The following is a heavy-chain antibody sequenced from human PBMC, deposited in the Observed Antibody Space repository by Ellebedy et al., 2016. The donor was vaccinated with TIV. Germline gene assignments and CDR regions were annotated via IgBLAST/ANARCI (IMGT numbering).Heavy chain of an antibody. CDR1: GLTFSSDS. CDR2: IEFKRDGGAT. Sequence: GGSLRLXXAVSGLTFSSDSMNWVRQAPGKGLEWVGRIEFKRDGGATAYAAPVKGRFTISRDDSKYTLYLQMNSLKTEDTAVYYCVTLGVGGVIHYWGQGTLVTVSS. V-gene: IGHV3-15*04. J-gene: IGHJ4*02. CDR3: VTLGVGGVIHY. D-gene: IGHD3-16*02.